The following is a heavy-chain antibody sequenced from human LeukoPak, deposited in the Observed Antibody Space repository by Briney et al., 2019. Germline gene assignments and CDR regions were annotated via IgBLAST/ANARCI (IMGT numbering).Heavy chain of an antibody. V-gene: IGHV3-23*01. Sequence: PGGSLRLSCAASGFTFSNYWMHWVRQTPGKGLEWVSTVSGSGHSTYYADSVKGRFTISRDNSKNTLYLQMNSLRAEDTAVYYCASLGDYKTLGTGYYMDVWGKGTTVTVSS. CDR3: ASLGDYKTLGTGYYMDV. J-gene: IGHJ6*03. CDR2: VSGSGHST. CDR1: GFTFSNYW. D-gene: IGHD4-17*01.